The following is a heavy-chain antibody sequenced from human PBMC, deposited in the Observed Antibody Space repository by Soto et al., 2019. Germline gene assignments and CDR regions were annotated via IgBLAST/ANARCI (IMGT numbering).Heavy chain of an antibody. Sequence: QITLKESGPTLVKPTQTLTLNCTFSGFSLSTTRVGVGWIRQPPGEALEWLALLYWDDEKLYSPSLKRRLTITKDTSKNQVVLTLTNMDPVDTATYYCAHSKTSGMRYYFDYWGQGTLVTVSS. CDR3: AHSKTSGMRYYFDY. CDR1: GFSLSTTRVG. J-gene: IGHJ4*02. V-gene: IGHV2-5*02. CDR2: LYWDDEK.